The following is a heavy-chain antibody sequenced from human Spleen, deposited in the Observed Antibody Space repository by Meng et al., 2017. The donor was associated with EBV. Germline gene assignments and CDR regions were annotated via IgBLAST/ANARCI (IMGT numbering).Heavy chain of an antibody. J-gene: IGHJ5*02. Sequence: QLQLQPWGAGLLKPSETLSLTCAVYGGSVSGFHWIWIRQSPEKGLEWIGESNHSGSTTYNPSLKSRVTISVDTSKDQFSLRLTSVTAADTAIYYCARGRTVARSPWSDPWGQGTLVTVSS. D-gene: IGHD6-6*01. CDR1: GGSVSGFH. V-gene: IGHV4-34*01. CDR3: ARGRTVARSPWSDP. CDR2: SNHSGST.